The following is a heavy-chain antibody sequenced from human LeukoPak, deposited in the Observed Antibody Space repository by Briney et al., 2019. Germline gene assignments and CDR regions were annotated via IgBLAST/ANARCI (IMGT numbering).Heavy chain of an antibody. Sequence: GGSLRLSCAASGSTFSSYWMSWVRQAPGKGLEWVAHIKQDGSEKYYVDSVKGRFTISRDNAKNSLYLQMNSLRAEDTAVYYCATERGEYSSGWYFYFDYWGQGTLVTVSS. J-gene: IGHJ4*02. CDR2: IKQDGSEK. D-gene: IGHD6-19*01. CDR1: GSTFSSYW. V-gene: IGHV3-7*01. CDR3: ATERGEYSSGWYFYFDY.